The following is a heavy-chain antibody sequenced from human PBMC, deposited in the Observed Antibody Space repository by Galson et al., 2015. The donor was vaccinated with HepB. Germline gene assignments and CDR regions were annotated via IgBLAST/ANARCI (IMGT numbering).Heavy chain of an antibody. Sequence: PALVNPTQTLTLTCTFSGFSLSTSGMCVSWIRQPPGKALEWLALIGWDDDKYYSTSLKTRPTISKGTSKNQVVLTMTNMDPVDTATYYCARSTYNWNAPFDYWGQGTLVTVSS. V-gene: IGHV2-70*01. CDR2: IGWDDDK. CDR3: ARSTYNWNAPFDY. CDR1: GFSLSTSGMC. D-gene: IGHD1-1*01. J-gene: IGHJ4*02.